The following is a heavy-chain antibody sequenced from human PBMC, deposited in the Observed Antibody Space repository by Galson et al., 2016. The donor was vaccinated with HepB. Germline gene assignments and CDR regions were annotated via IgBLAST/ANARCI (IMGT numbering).Heavy chain of an antibody. CDR3: ATDLSQITRAGKYYYGLDV. CDR1: GYTLPELA. CDR2: FNPEDGER. D-gene: IGHD1-14*01. J-gene: IGHJ6*04. Sequence: SVKVSCKVSGYTLPELAIHWVRQAPGKGLEWMGGFNPEDGERISAQRFQGRLTMTEDSSTDTAFMDLSGLGSDDTAVYFCATDLSQITRAGKYYYGLDVWGKGTAVTVSP. V-gene: IGHV1-24*01.